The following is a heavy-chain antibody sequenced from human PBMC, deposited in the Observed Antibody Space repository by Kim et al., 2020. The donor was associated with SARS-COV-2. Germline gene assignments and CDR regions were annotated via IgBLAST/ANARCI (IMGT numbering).Heavy chain of an antibody. CDR2: ISWNSGSI. Sequence: GGSLRLSCAASGFTFDHYAMHWVRQAPGKGLEWVSGISWNSGSIGYADSVKGRFTISRDNAKNSLYLQMNSLRAEDTALYYCAKDMVAYYYYYYGMDVWGQGTTVTVSS. J-gene: IGHJ6*02. V-gene: IGHV3-9*01. CDR1: GFTFDHYA. CDR3: AKDMVAYYYYYYGMDV.